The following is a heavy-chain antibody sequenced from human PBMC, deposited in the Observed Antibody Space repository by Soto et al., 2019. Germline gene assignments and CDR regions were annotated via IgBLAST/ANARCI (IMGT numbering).Heavy chain of an antibody. V-gene: IGHV3-11*06. CDR2: ISSSSSYT. CDR1: GFTFSDYY. Sequence: GGSLRLSCAASGFTFSDYYMSWIRQAPGKGLEWVSYISSSSSYTNYADSVKGRFTISRDNAKNSLYLQMNSLRAEDTAVYYCARDHRSIGYSYMFDPWGQGTLVTVSS. CDR3: ARDHRSIGYSYMFDP. J-gene: IGHJ5*02. D-gene: IGHD5-18*01.